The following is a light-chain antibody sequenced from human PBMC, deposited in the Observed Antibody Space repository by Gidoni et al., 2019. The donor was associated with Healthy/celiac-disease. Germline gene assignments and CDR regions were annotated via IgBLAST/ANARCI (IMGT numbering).Light chain of an antibody. Sequence: AIRMTQSPSSFSASTGDRVTITCRASQGISSYLDWYQQKPGKAPKLLIYAASTLQSGVPSRFSGSGSWTDFTLTISCLQSEDFATYYCQQYYSYPRTFGQGTKVEIK. CDR1: QGISSY. CDR2: AAS. J-gene: IGKJ1*01. CDR3: QQYYSYPRT. V-gene: IGKV1-8*01.